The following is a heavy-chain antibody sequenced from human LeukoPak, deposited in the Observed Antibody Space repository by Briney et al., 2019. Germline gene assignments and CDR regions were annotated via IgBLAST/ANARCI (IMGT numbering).Heavy chain of an antibody. CDR3: ARVVNRQLFDY. J-gene: IGHJ4*02. D-gene: IGHD6-13*01. V-gene: IGHV4-59*10. CDR1: GGSFSAFF. Sequence: PSETLSLTCAVYGGSFSAFFWSWIRQPAGKGLEWIGRIYSTGYTNYNPSFESRVTMSVDTSKNQFSLKLTSVTAADTAMYYCARVVNRQLFDYWGQGTLVTVSS. CDR2: IYSTGYT.